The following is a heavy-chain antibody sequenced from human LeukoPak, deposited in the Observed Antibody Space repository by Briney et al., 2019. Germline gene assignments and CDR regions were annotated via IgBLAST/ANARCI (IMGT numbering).Heavy chain of an antibody. CDR1: GFTFSNFA. CDR2: ISGSGGST. Sequence: GGSLRLSCAASGFTFSNFAVSWVSQAPGKWLEWVSAISGSGGSTYYADSVKGRFTISRDNSKNTLYLQMKSLRAEDTAVYYCAKSPAVDAAFDIWGQGTMVTVSS. CDR3: AKSPAVDAAFDI. V-gene: IGHV3-23*01. D-gene: IGHD4-23*01. J-gene: IGHJ3*02.